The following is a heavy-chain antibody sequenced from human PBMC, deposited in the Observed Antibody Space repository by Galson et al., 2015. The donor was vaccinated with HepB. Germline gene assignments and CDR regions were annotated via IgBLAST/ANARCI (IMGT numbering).Heavy chain of an antibody. CDR1: GYSFTSYW. CDR3: ARGGGIFGVVITPGWFDP. D-gene: IGHD3-3*01. J-gene: IGHJ5*02. Sequence: QSGAEVKKPGESLKISCKGSGYSFTSYWIGWVRQMPGKGLEWVGIIYPGDSDTRYSPSFQGQVTISADKSISTAYLQWSSLKASDTAMYYCARGGGIFGVVITPGWFDPWGQGTLVTVSS. V-gene: IGHV5-51*01. CDR2: IYPGDSDT.